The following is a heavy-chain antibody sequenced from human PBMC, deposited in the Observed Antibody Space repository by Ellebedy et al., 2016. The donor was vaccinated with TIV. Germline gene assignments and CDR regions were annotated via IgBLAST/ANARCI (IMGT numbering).Heavy chain of an antibody. CDR3: TTDLDSSSWYFY. CDR2: IKSKTDGGTT. D-gene: IGHD6-13*01. V-gene: IGHV3-15*01. Sequence: GESLKISCAASGFTFSNAWMSWVRQAPGKGLEWVGRIKSKTDGGTTDYAAPVKGRFTISRDDSKNTLYLQMNSLKTEDTAVYYCTTDLDSSSWYFYWGQGTLVTVSS. J-gene: IGHJ4*02. CDR1: GFTFSNAW.